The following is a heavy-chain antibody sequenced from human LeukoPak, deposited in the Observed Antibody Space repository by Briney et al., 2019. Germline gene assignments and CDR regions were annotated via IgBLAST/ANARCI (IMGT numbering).Heavy chain of an antibody. CDR2: IYHSGST. CDR3: ARGRADFWSGYPGNWFDP. CDR1: GGSISSGGYS. D-gene: IGHD3-3*01. V-gene: IGHV4-30-2*01. Sequence: SETLSLTCAVSGGSISSGGYSWSWIRQPPGKGLEWIGYIYHSGSTYYNPSLKSRVTISVDTSKNQFSLKLSSVTAADTAVYYCARGRADFWSGYPGNWFDPWGQGTLVTVSS. J-gene: IGHJ5*02.